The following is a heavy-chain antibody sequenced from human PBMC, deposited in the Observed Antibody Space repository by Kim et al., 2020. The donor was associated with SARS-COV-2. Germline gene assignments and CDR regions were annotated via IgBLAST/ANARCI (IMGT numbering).Heavy chain of an antibody. CDR2: ISNDGSNK. CDR3: AKDSLPTLESVDV. CDR1: GFTFGRYG. Sequence: GGSLRLSCGAFGFTFGRYGMHWVRQAPGKGLEWVAVISNDGSNKYYGDSVKGRFTISRDNSKNTLYLQMNSLRPEDTAVYYCAKDSLPTLESVDVWGQGTTVTVSS. J-gene: IGHJ6*02. V-gene: IGHV3-30*18.